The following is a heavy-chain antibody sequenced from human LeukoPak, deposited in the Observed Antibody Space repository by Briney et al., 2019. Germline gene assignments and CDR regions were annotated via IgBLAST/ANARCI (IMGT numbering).Heavy chain of an antibody. CDR3: ARDSDYYDSSGSYVYFQH. Sequence: GGSLRLSCAASGFTVSSNYMSWVRQAPGKGLEWVSVIYSGGSTYYADSVKGRFTISRDNSKNTLYLQMNSLRAEDTAVYYCARDSDYYDSSGSYVYFQHWGQGTLVTVSS. D-gene: IGHD3-22*01. J-gene: IGHJ1*01. CDR1: GFTVSSNY. CDR2: IYSGGST. V-gene: IGHV3-66*01.